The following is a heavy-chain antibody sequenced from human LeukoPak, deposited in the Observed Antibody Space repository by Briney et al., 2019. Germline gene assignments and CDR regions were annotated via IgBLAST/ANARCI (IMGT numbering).Heavy chain of an antibody. V-gene: IGHV3-15*01. J-gene: IGHJ6*04. Sequence: GGSLRLSCAASGFTFSNAWMSWVRQAPGKGLEWVGRIKSKTDGGTTDYAAPVKGRFTISRDDSKNTLYLQMNSLKTEDTAVYYCTTGIVVEVAAPHYYYYGMDVWGKGTTVTVSS. D-gene: IGHD2-15*01. CDR3: TTGIVVEVAAPHYYYYGMDV. CDR2: IKSKTDGGTT. CDR1: GFTFSNAW.